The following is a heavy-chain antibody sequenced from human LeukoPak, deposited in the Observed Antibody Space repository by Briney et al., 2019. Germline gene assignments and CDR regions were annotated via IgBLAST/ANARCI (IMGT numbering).Heavy chain of an antibody. D-gene: IGHD5-12*01. Sequence: GASVKVSCKASGGTFSSYAISWVRQAPGQGLEWMGGIIPIFGTANYAQKFQGRVTITADESTSTAYMELSSLRSEDTAVYYCARKAGSVATIAHFDYWGQGTLVTVSS. CDR3: ARKAGSVATIAHFDY. V-gene: IGHV1-69*13. J-gene: IGHJ4*02. CDR2: IIPIFGTA. CDR1: GGTFSSYA.